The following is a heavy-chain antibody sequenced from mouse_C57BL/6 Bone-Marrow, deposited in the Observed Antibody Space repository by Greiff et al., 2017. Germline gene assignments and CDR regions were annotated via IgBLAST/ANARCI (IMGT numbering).Heavy chain of an antibody. CDR3: ARGDGSSYDYFDY. Sequence: QVQLKESGAELVKPGASVKISCKASGYAFSSYWMNWVKQRPGKGLEWIGQIYPGDGDTNYNGKFKGKATLTADKSSSTACMQLSSLTSEDSAVYFCARGDGSSYDYFDYWGQGTTLTVSS. V-gene: IGHV1-80*01. D-gene: IGHD1-1*01. J-gene: IGHJ2*01. CDR2: IYPGDGDT. CDR1: GYAFSSYW.